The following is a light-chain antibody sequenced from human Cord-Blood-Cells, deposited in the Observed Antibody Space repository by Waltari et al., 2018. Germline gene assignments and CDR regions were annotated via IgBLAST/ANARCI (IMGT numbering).Light chain of an antibody. J-gene: IGLJ2*01. CDR2: EGS. CDR3: CSYAGGDVV. CDR1: SSDVGSYNL. V-gene: IGLV2-23*01. Sequence: QSALTQPASVSGSPGQSITISCTGTSSDVGSYNLVSWYQQHPGKAPKLMIYEGSKRPSGFSNRFSGSKSGNTASLTISGLQAEDEADYYCCSYAGGDVVFGGGTKLTVL.